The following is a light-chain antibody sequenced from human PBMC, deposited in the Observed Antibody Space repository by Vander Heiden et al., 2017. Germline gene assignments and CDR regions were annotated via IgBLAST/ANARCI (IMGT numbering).Light chain of an antibody. V-gene: IGLV3-21*02. J-gene: IGLJ2*01. Sequence: SYALTQPPSVSVAPGQTAIITCEGNNIGSKNVHWYQQKPGQAPVLVVYDDTGRPSGIPERFSGYNSGNTANLIITRVEAGDEADYYCQVWDSISDHVVFGGGTKLTVL. CDR3: QVWDSISDHVV. CDR2: DDT. CDR1: NIGSKN.